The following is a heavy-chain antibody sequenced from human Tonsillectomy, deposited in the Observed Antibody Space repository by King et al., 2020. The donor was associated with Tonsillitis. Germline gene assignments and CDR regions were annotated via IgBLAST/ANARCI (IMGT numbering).Heavy chain of an antibody. J-gene: IGHJ4*02. CDR3: ARAIWFGEFTFDY. Sequence: VQLVESGGGLVQPGGSLRLSCAASGFTFSSYEMNWVRQAPGKGLEWVSYISIRGRTIYYADFVKGRFTISRDNAKNSLYLQMNSLRAEDTAVYYCARAIWFGEFTFDYWGQGTLVTVSS. D-gene: IGHD3-10*01. CDR2: ISIRGRTI. CDR1: GFTFSSYE. V-gene: IGHV3-48*03.